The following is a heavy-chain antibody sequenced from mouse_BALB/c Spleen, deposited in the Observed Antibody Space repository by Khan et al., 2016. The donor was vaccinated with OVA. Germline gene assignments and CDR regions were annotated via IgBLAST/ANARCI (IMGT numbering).Heavy chain of an antibody. Sequence: EVELVESGGGLVKPGGSLKLSCAASGFTFSSYTMSWVRQTPEKRLEWVATISSGSTYTYFPDSVKGRFTVSRDNAKNTLYLQMSSLKSEDTALSCSTRDGNYARWYFDVWGAGTTVTVSS. CDR3: TRDGNYARWYFDV. V-gene: IGHV5-6-4*01. CDR2: ISSGSTYT. D-gene: IGHD2-1*01. J-gene: IGHJ1*01. CDR1: GFTFSSYT.